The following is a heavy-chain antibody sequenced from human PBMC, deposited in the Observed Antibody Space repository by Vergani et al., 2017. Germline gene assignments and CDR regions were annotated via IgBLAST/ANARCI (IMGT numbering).Heavy chain of an antibody. V-gene: IGHV3-33*06. CDR1: RSTFKTYG. D-gene: IGHD6-13*01. J-gene: IGHJ4*02. Sequence: QGQLVESGGGIVQPGRSLTLSCVASRSTFKTYGMHWVRQAPGKGLEWVGLIYYDGSNAYYADSVKGRFTISRDNSKNTLYLQMNSLRAEDTAVYYCAKPQYSSSWYEGDYWGQGTLVTVSS. CDR3: AKPQYSSSWYEGDY. CDR2: IYYDGSNA.